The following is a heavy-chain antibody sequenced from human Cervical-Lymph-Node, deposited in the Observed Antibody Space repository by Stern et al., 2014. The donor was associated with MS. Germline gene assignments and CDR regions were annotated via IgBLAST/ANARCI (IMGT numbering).Heavy chain of an antibody. Sequence: QVTLKESGPALVKHTQTLTLTCTFSGFSLTTSGVCVTWIRQPPGKALEWLALIDWDDDKSYSTSLKTRLTISKDASKNQVVLTMTNMDPVDTATYYCARYDDYGDLRSSFDIWGQGTMVTISS. J-gene: IGHJ3*02. CDR1: GFSLTTSGVC. CDR2: IDWDDDK. V-gene: IGHV2-70*01. CDR3: ARYDDYGDLRSSFDI. D-gene: IGHD4-17*01.